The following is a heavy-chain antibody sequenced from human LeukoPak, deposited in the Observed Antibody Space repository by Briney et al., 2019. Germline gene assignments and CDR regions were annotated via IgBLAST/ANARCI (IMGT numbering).Heavy chain of an antibody. Sequence: PGGSLRLSCAASGLTFSSYSMNWVRQAPGKGLEWVSAISGSGGSAYYADSVKGRFTISRDNSKNTLYLQMNSLRAEDTAVYYCAKDDITYYDFWSSQFFDYWGQGTLVTVSS. CDR3: AKDDITYYDFWSSQFFDY. CDR2: ISGSGGSA. J-gene: IGHJ4*02. CDR1: GLTFSSYS. V-gene: IGHV3-23*01. D-gene: IGHD3-3*01.